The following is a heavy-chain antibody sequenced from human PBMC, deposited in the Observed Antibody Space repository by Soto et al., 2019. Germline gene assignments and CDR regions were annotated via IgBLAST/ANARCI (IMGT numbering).Heavy chain of an antibody. CDR2: IIPIFGTA. J-gene: IGHJ4*02. D-gene: IGHD3-22*01. CDR1: GGTFSSYA. Sequence: QVQLVQSGAEVKKPGSSVKVSCKASGGTFSSYAISWVRQAPGQGLEWMGGIIPIFGTADYAQKFQGRVTITAXXXTXPGNMELSSLRSEDTAVYSCASHYDSSGYYYRGLDYWGQGTLVTVSS. V-gene: IGHV1-69*12. CDR3: ASHYDSSGYYYRGLDY.